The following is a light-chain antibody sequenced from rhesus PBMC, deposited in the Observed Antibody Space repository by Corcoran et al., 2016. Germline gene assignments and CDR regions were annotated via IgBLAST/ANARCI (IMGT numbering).Light chain of an antibody. CDR2: DAS. J-gene: IGKJ4*01. V-gene: IGKV1-28*03. Sequence: DIQMTQSPSSLSASVGDTVTITCRASQGISSYLNWFQQKPVKAPKLLIYDASSLESGVPSRFSGSGSGTDFTLTISSLQPEDFAAYDCLQHNSYPLTFGGGTKVEIK. CDR1: QGISSY. CDR3: LQHNSYPLT.